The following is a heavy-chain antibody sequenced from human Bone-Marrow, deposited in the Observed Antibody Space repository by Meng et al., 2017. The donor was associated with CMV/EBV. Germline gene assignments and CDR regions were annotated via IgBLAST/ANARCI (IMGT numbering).Heavy chain of an antibody. V-gene: IGHV4-34*01. CDR2: INHSGGT. D-gene: IGHD2-2*01. J-gene: IGHJ2*01. Sequence: SETLSLTCDVHGGSFSGYDWSWIRQLPGKGLEWIGEINHSGGTNYNPSLRSRVTISVDTSKNQSSLKLSSVTAADTAAYYCARLPAARPNGQRWYFYLWGRGTLVTVSS. CDR1: GGSFSGYD. CDR3: ARLPAARPNGQRWYFYL.